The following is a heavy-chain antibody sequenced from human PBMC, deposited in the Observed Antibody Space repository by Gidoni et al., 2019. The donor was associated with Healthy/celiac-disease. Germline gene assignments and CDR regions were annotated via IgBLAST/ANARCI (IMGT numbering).Heavy chain of an antibody. Sequence: QVQLVQSGAEVKKPGSSVKVSCKASGGTFGSYAISWVRQAPGQGLEWMGGIIPIFGTANYAQKFQGRVTITADKSTSTAYMELSSLRSEDTAVYYCARDPLLTSGSPGAYGGNMNFDYWGQGTLVTVSS. V-gene: IGHV1-69*06. CDR2: IIPIFGTA. CDR3: ARDPLLTSGSPGAYGGNMNFDY. D-gene: IGHD4-17*01. J-gene: IGHJ4*02. CDR1: GGTFGSYA.